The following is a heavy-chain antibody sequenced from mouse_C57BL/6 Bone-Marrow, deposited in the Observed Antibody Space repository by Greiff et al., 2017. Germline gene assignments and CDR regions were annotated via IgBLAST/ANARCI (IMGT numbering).Heavy chain of an antibody. D-gene: IGHD1-1*02. Sequence: VQLQESGAELMKPGASVKLSCKATGYTFTGYWKEWVKQRPGHGLEWIGEILPGSGGTNYNEKFKSKATFTADTSSNTAYMQLSSLTTEDSAIYYCTGWAYWGQGTRVTVSA. CDR3: TGWAY. V-gene: IGHV1-9*01. J-gene: IGHJ3*01. CDR2: ILPGSGGT. CDR1: GYTFTGYW.